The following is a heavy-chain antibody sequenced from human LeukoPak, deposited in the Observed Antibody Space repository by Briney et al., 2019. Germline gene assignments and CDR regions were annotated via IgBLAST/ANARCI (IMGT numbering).Heavy chain of an antibody. D-gene: IGHD5-18*01. CDR2: IYDSGNT. J-gene: IGHJ4*02. V-gene: IGHV4-59*02. CDR1: GGSVSSWY. CDR3: ARVGTAMEPFDY. Sequence: SETLSLTCTVSGGSVSSWYWSWIRQPPGKGLEWIGYIYDSGNTKYNPSLKSRVTISIDTPKNQFSLKLTSVTAADTAVYYCARVGTAMEPFDYWGQGTLVTVSS.